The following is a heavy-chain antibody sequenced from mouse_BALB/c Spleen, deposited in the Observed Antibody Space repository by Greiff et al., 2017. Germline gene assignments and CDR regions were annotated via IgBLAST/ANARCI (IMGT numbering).Heavy chain of an antibody. V-gene: IGHV5-12-1*01. Sequence: EVMLVESGGGLVKPGGSLKLSCAASGFAFSSYDMSWVRQTPEKRLEWVAYISSGGGSTYYPDTVKGRFTISRDNAKNTLYLQMSSLKSEDTAMYYCARLYGRAAFDYWGQGTSVTVSS. CDR1: GFAFSSYD. CDR2: ISSGGGST. CDR3: ARLYGRAAFDY. D-gene: IGHD1-1*01. J-gene: IGHJ4*01.